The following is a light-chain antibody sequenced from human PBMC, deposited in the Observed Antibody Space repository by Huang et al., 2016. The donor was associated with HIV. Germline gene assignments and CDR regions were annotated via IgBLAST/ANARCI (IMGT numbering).Light chain of an antibody. CDR1: QSVSSN. J-gene: IGKJ4*02. V-gene: IGKV3-15*01. CDR3: QQYNNWPPLT. CDR2: GAS. Sequence: EIVMTQSPATLSVSLGDRATIPCRASQSVSSNVAWYQQKPGKAPSLLIYGASTRATGIPARFSGSGSGTEFTLTISSLQSEDFAVYYCQQYNNWPPLTFGGGTKVEIK.